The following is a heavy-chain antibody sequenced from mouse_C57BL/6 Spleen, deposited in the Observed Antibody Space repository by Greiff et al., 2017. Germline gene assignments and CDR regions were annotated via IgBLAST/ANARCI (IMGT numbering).Heavy chain of an antibody. D-gene: IGHD4-1*01. Sequence: EVNLVESGEGLVKPGGSLKLSCAASGFTFSSYAMSWVRQTPEKRLEWVAYISSGGDYIYYADTVKGRLPISSENARHTLYLQMGGLKSEDTAMYYWTRERRTGKENAMDYWGQGTSVTVAS. CDR1: GFTFSSYA. CDR3: TRERRTGKENAMDY. CDR2: ISSGGDYI. V-gene: IGHV5-9-1*02. J-gene: IGHJ4*01.